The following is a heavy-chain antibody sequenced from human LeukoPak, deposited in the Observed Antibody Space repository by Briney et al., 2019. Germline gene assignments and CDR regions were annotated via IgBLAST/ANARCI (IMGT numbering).Heavy chain of an antibody. D-gene: IGHD3-10*01. CDR3: ARTPGITMVRGVIISAFDI. J-gene: IGHJ3*02. CDR2: IYYSGST. CDR1: GGSISSYY. V-gene: IGHV4-59*01. Sequence: SETLSLTCTVSGGSISSYYWSWIRQPPGKGLEWIGYIYYSGSTNYNPSLKSRVTISVDTSKNQFSLKLSSETAADTAVYYCARTPGITMVRGVIISAFDIWGQGTMVTVSS.